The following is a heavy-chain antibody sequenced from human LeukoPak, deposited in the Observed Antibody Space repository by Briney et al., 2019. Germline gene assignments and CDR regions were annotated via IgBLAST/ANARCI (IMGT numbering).Heavy chain of an antibody. CDR3: ARELFFYTMALDY. D-gene: IGHD3-10*01. CDR2: ISYDGSNK. J-gene: IGHJ4*02. Sequence: PGGSLRLSCAASGFTFSSYAMHWVRQAPGKGLEWVAVISYDGSNKYYADSVKGRFTISRDNSKNTLYLQMNSLRAEDTAVYYCARELFFYTMALDYWGQGTLVTVSS. V-gene: IGHV3-30-3*01. CDR1: GFTFSSYA.